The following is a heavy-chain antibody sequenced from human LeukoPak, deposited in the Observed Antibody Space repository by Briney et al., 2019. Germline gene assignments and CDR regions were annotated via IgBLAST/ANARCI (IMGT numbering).Heavy chain of an antibody. Sequence: GGSLRLSCAASGFTIFSYMNWVRQAPGKGLGWVSVIYSGGGGIIYYADSVKGRFTISRDNSKNTLYLQMNSLRAEDTAVYYCARGGNWDLYYFDYWGQRTLVTVSS. CDR1: GFTIFSY. D-gene: IGHD7-27*01. V-gene: IGHV3-53*01. CDR2: IYSGGGGII. CDR3: ARGGNWDLYYFDY. J-gene: IGHJ4*02.